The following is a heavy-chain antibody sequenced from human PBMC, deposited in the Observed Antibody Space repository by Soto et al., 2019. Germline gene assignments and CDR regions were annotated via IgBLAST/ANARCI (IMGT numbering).Heavy chain of an antibody. V-gene: IGHV1-3*01. CDR3: ARGDWPTSPHPSYATDV. D-gene: IGHD2-21*01. J-gene: IGHJ6*02. CDR1: GYTFTSYA. CDR2: INAGNGNT. Sequence: GASVKVSCKASGYTFTSYAMHWVRQAPGQRLEWMGWINAGNGNTKYSQKFQGRVTITRDTSASTAYMELSSLRSEDTAVYYCARGDWPTSPHPSYATDVPGQATTVTVS.